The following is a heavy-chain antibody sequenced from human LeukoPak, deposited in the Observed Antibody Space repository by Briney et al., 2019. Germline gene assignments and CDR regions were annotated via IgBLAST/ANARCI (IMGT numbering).Heavy chain of an antibody. Sequence: GGSLRLSCAASGFTFDDYAMHWVRQAPGKGLEWVSGISWNSGSIGYADSVKGRFTISRDNAKNSLYLQMNSLRAEDTALYYCAKDSIAAAAPIDYWGQGTLVTVSS. V-gene: IGHV3-9*01. D-gene: IGHD6-13*01. CDR1: GFTFDDYA. CDR3: AKDSIAAAAPIDY. CDR2: ISWNSGSI. J-gene: IGHJ4*02.